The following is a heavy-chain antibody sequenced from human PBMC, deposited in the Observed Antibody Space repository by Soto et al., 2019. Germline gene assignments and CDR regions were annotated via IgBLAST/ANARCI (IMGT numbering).Heavy chain of an antibody. V-gene: IGHV1-2*02. CDR2: INPNSGGT. CDR1: GYTFSDYY. Sequence: SVKVSCKASGYTFSDYYIHWVRQAPGQGLEWMGWINPNSGGTKYAPKFQGGVTMTRDTSITTAYMELSRLRSGDTAVYYCAREPSTAKPEGVDFWGQGTLVTLSS. D-gene: IGHD1-1*01. J-gene: IGHJ4*02. CDR3: AREPSTAKPEGVDF.